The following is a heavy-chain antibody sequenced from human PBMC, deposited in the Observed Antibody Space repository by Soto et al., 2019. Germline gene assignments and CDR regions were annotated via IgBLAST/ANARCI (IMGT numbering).Heavy chain of an antibody. CDR2: IKQDGSEK. Sequence: GSLRLSCAASGFTFSSYWMGWVRQAPGKGLEWVANIKQDGSEKYYVDSVKGRFTISRDNAKNSLYLQMNSLRAEDTAVYYCAREGTYYDILTGYSGAFDIWGQGTMVTVSS. CDR1: GFTFSSYW. D-gene: IGHD3-9*01. V-gene: IGHV3-7*01. CDR3: AREGTYYDILTGYSGAFDI. J-gene: IGHJ3*02.